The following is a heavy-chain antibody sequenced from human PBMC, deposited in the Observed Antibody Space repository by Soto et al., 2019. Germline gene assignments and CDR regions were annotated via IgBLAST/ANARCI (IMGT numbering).Heavy chain of an antibody. CDR2: IDPSDSYT. J-gene: IGHJ6*02. D-gene: IGHD2-2*02. CDR1: GYSFTSYW. Sequence: GESLKISCKGSGYSFTSYWISWVRQMPGKGLEWMGRIDPSDSYTNYSPSSQGHVTISADKSISTAYLQWSSLKASDTAMYYCARRIMGCSSTSCNNEDYYYYYGMDVWGQGTTVTVSS. CDR3: ARRIMGCSSTSCNNEDYYYYYGMDV. V-gene: IGHV5-10-1*01.